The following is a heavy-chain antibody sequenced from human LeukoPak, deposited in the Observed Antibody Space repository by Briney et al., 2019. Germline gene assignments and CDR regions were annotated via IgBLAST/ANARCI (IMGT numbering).Heavy chain of an antibody. J-gene: IGHJ4*02. V-gene: IGHV1-18*01. CDR1: GYTFTSYG. CDR2: ISAYNGNT. CDR3: ARVESVGATTGFFDY. Sequence: GASVKVSCKASGYTFTSYGISWVRQAPGQGLEWMGWISAYNGNTNYAQKLQGRVTMTTDTSTSTAYMELRSLRSDDTTVYYCARVESVGATTGFFDYWGQGTLVTVSS. D-gene: IGHD1-26*01.